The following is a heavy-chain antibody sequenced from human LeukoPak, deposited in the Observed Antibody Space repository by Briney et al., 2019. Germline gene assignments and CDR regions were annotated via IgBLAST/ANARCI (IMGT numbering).Heavy chain of an antibody. CDR2: INHSGST. CDR3: ARRLARRYYFDY. V-gene: IGHV4-34*01. J-gene: IGHJ4*02. Sequence: PSETPSLTCAVYGGSFSGYYWSWIRQPPGKGLEWIGEINHSGSTNYNPSLKSRVTISVDTSKNQFSLKLSSVTAADTAVYYCARRLARRYYFDYWGQGTLVTVSS. CDR1: GGSFSGYY.